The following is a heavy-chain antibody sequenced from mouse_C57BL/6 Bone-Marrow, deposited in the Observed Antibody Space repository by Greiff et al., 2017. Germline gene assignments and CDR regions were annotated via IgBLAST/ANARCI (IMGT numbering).Heavy chain of an antibody. CDR2: IYPGDGDT. CDR1: GYAFSSSW. J-gene: IGHJ1*03. Sequence: QVKLQQSGPELVKPGASVKISCKASGYAFSSSWMNWVKQRPGKGLEWIGRIYPGDGDTNYNGKFKGKATLTADKSSSTAYMQLSSLTSEDSAVYFCARSLPYYGSSNWYFDVWGTGTTVTVSS. V-gene: IGHV1-82*01. CDR3: ARSLPYYGSSNWYFDV. D-gene: IGHD1-1*01.